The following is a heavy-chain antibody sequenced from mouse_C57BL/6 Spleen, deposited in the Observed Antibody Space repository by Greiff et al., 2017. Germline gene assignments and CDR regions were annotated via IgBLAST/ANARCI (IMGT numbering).Heavy chain of an antibody. V-gene: IGHV3-6*01. Sequence: EVKLVESGPGLVKPSQSLSLTCSVTGYSITSGYYWNWIRQFPGNKLEWMGYISYDGSNNYNPSLKNRISITRDTSKNQFFLKLNSVTTEDTATYYCAREIYYDYDVGFAYWGQGTLVTVSA. CDR2: ISYDGSN. D-gene: IGHD2-4*01. CDR1: GYSITSGYY. J-gene: IGHJ3*01. CDR3: AREIYYDYDVGFAY.